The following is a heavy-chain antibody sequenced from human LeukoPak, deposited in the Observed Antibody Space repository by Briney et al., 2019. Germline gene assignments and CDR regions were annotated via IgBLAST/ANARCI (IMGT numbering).Heavy chain of an antibody. V-gene: IGHV3-23*01. J-gene: IGHJ4*02. Sequence: GGSLRLSCAASGCTFSSYAMHWVRQAPGKGLEWVSSISGSGGSTWYADSVKGRFTISRDNSKNTLYLQMNSLRAEDTAVYYCAKDLHGDYVRWGDYWGQGTLVTVSS. CDR2: ISGSGGST. CDR1: GCTFSSYA. CDR3: AKDLHGDYVRWGDY. D-gene: IGHD4-17*01.